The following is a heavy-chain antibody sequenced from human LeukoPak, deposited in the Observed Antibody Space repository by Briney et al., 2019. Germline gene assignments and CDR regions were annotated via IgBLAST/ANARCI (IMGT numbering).Heavy chain of an antibody. V-gene: IGHV4-61*01. D-gene: IGHD3-22*01. CDR2: IYYSGST. J-gene: IGHJ3*02. CDR1: GGSISSSSYY. CDR3: ARVGHYDSSGYYYPDAFDI. Sequence: SETLSLTCTVSGGSISSSSYYWSWIRQPPGKGLEWIGYIYYSGSTNYNPSLKSRVTISVDTSKNQFSLKLSSVTAADTAVYYCARVGHYDSSGYYYPDAFDIWGQGTMVTVSS.